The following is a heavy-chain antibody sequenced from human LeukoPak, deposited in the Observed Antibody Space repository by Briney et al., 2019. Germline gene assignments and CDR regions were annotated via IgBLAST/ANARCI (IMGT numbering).Heavy chain of an antibody. D-gene: IGHD2-2*01. Sequence: PSETLSLTCAVYGWSFNDYYWNWIRQPPGKGLEWIGEINARGDTNFNPSLKSRVTISVDTSKNQFSLRLTSMIAADTAVYYCARGQVPAARGYNWFDPWGQGTLDTVSS. CDR3: ARGQVPAARGYNWFDP. CDR2: INARGDT. CDR1: GWSFNDYY. V-gene: IGHV4-34*01. J-gene: IGHJ5*02.